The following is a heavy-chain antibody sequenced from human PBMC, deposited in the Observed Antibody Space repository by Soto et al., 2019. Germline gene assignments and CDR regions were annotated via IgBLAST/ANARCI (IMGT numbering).Heavy chain of an antibody. V-gene: IGHV1-69*06. CDR1: GGTFSSYA. D-gene: IGHD1-26*01. CDR3: VRDPSPFVGANPNNWFDP. J-gene: IGHJ5*02. CDR2: IIPIFGTA. Sequence: SVKVSCKASGGTFSSYAISWVRQAPGQGLEWMGGIIPIFGTANYAQKFQGRVTITADKSTGTAYMELSSLRSEDTAVYYCVRDPSPFVGANPNNWFDPWGQGTLVTVSS.